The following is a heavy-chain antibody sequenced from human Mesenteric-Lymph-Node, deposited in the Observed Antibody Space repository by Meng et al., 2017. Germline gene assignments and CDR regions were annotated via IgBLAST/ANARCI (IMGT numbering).Heavy chain of an antibody. J-gene: IGHJ4*02. Sequence: EVQLVGSGGSLVQPGGSLRLSCAASGFSFSNYWMHWVRQAPGKGLVWVSFINTDGSNTAYADSVKGRFTISRDNAKNTLYLQMNSLRVEDTAIYYCADITAGFWGQGTLVTVSS. D-gene: IGHD3-10*01. CDR2: INTDGSNT. V-gene: IGHV3-74*01. CDR3: ADITAGF. CDR1: GFSFSNYW.